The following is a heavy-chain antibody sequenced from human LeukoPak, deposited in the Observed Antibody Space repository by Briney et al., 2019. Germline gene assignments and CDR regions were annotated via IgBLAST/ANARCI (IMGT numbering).Heavy chain of an antibody. CDR2: IYYSGST. V-gene: IGHV4-59*08. D-gene: IGHD6-19*01. J-gene: IGHJ5*02. Sequence: SETLSLTCTVSGGSISSYYWSWIRQPPGKGLEWIGYIYYSGSTNYNPSLKSRITISVDTSKNQFSLKLSSVTAADTAVYYCARGHFYSSELVVDPWGQGTLVTVSS. CDR3: ARGHFYSSELVVDP. CDR1: GGSISSYY.